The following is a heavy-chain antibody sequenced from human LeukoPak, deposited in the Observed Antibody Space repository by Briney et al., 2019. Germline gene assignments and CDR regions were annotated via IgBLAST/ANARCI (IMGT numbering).Heavy chain of an antibody. CDR1: GYTFTGYY. CDR3: ARYSDYYGMDV. J-gene: IGHJ6*02. CDR2: INLNSGGT. V-gene: IGHV1-2*04. D-gene: IGHD2-21*01. Sequence: GASVKVSCKASGYTFTGYYMHWVRQAPGQGLEWMGWINLNSGGTNYAQKFQGWVTMTRDTSISTAYMELSRLRSDDTAVYYCARYSDYYGMDVWGQGTTVTVSS.